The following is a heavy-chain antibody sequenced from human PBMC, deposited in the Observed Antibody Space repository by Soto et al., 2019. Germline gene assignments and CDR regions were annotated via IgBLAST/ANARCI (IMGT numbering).Heavy chain of an antibody. V-gene: IGHV4-34*01. CDR1: GGSFSGYY. Sequence: SETLSLTCAVYGGSFSGYYWSWIRQPPGKGLEWIGEINHSGSTNYNPSLKSRVTISVDTSKNQFSLKLSSVTAADTAVYYCAREGMITFGGVIVLSSLDYWAREPWSPSPQ. D-gene: IGHD3-16*02. CDR2: INHSGST. J-gene: IGHJ4*02. CDR3: AREGMITFGGVIVLSSLDY.